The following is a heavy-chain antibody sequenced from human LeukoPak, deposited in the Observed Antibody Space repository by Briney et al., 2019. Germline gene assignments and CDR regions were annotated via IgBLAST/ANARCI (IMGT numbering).Heavy chain of an antibody. CDR2: IHRDGHTA. CDR3: AKTCRSGTEYGDFDH. V-gene: IGHV3-43*02. CDR1: GFSFDEYD. J-gene: IGHJ4*02. D-gene: IGHD1-26*01. Sequence: GGSLRLSCATSGFSFDEYDMHWVRQRPGQGLEWVSLIHRDGHTAYYSDSVKGRSAISRDNSRKSLYLQIYSLRTEDTALYHCAKTCRSGTEYGDFDHWGQGTLVTVSS.